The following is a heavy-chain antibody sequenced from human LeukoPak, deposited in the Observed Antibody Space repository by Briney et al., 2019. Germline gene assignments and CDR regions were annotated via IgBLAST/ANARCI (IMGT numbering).Heavy chain of an antibody. Sequence: GRSLRLSCAASGFTFSSYAMPWVRQAPGKGLEWVAVISYDGSNKYYADSVKGRFTISRDNSKNTLYLQMNSLRAEDTAVYYCARGAYCSGGSCYFDYWGQGTLVTVSS. J-gene: IGHJ4*02. D-gene: IGHD2-15*01. CDR1: GFTFSSYA. V-gene: IGHV3-30-3*01. CDR2: ISYDGSNK. CDR3: ARGAYCSGGSCYFDY.